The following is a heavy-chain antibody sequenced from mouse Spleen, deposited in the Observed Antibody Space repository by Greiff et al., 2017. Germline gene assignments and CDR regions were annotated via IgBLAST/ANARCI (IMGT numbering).Heavy chain of an antibody. V-gene: IGHV1-31*01. CDR1: GYSFTGYY. CDR2: INPYNGAT. D-gene: IGHD2-3*01. J-gene: IGHJ2*01. Sequence: EVHLVESGPELVKPGASVKISCKASGYSFTGYYMHWVKQSHVKSLEWIGRINPYNGATSYNQNFKDKASLTVDKSSSTAYMELHSLTSEDSAVYYCARDDGYYLYYFDYWGQGTTLTVSS. CDR3: ARDDGYYLYYFDY.